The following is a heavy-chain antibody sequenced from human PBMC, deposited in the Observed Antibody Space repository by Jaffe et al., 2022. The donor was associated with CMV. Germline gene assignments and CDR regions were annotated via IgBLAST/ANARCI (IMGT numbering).Heavy chain of an antibody. Sequence: QVQLVQSGAEVKKPGASVKVSCKASGYTFTSYYMHWVRQAPGQGLEWMGIINPSGGSTSYAQKFQGRVTMTRDTSTSTVYMELSSLRSEDTAVYYCARAAYDFWSGWVLFPESDDCWGQGTLVTVSS. CDR3: ARAAYDFWSGWVLFPESDDC. V-gene: IGHV1-46*01. CDR1: GYTFTSYY. D-gene: IGHD3-3*01. CDR2: INPSGGST. J-gene: IGHJ4*02.